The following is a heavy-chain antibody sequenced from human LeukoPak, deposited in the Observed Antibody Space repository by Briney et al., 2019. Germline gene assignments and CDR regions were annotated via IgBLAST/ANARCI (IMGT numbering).Heavy chain of an antibody. CDR2: VYYDGST. J-gene: IGHJ4*02. CDR3: ATYTRHCSGGTCYSIDF. Sequence: PSETLSLTCTVSGDSIKGYHWTWLRPPPGRRLEWFVCVYYDGSTNYNPPLKSRVAISLDTSNSQFSLKLTSVTAADTAISYCATYTRHCSGGTCYSIDFWGQGNRVTVSS. CDR1: GDSIKGYH. V-gene: IGHV4-59*08. D-gene: IGHD2-15*01.